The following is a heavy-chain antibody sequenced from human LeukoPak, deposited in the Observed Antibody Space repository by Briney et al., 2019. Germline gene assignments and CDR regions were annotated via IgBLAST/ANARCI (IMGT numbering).Heavy chain of an antibody. CDR3: ATDRAWLRRSGYYYYGMDV. D-gene: IGHD5-12*01. V-gene: IGHV1-24*01. CDR2: FDPEDGET. Sequence: ASVKVSCKVSGYTLTELSTHWVRQAPGKGLEWMGGFDPEDGETIYAQKFQGRVTMTEDTSTDTAYMELSSLRSEDTAVYYCATDRAWLRRSGYYYYGMDVWGQGTTVTVSS. J-gene: IGHJ6*02. CDR1: GYTLTELS.